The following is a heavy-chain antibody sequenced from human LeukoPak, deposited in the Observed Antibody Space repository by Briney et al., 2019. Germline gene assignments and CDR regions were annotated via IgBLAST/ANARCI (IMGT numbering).Heavy chain of an antibody. D-gene: IGHD5-12*01. J-gene: IGHJ4*02. CDR1: GGSISSSTYY. CDR2: LYYSGST. Sequence: SETLSLTCTVSGGSISSSTYYWGWIRQPPGKGLEWIGNLYYSGSTYYNPSLKSRVTISVDTSKDQFSLKLSSVTAADTAVYYCARQAISGYDPPPFDSWGQGTLVTVSS. CDR3: ARQAISGYDPPPFDS. V-gene: IGHV4-39*01.